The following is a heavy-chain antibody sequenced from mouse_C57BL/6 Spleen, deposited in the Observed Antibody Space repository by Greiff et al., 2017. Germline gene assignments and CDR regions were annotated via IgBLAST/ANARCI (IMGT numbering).Heavy chain of an antibody. CDR3: ERELITTRGFAY. V-gene: IGHV1-82*01. D-gene: IGHD1-1*01. CDR2: IYPGDGDT. Sequence: QVQLKQSGPELVKPGASVKISCKASGYAFSSSWMNWVKQRPGKGLEWIGRIYPGDGDTNYNGKFKGKATLPADKSSSTAYMQLSSLTSEDSAVECCERELITTRGFAYWGQGTLVTVSA. CDR1: GYAFSSSW. J-gene: IGHJ3*01.